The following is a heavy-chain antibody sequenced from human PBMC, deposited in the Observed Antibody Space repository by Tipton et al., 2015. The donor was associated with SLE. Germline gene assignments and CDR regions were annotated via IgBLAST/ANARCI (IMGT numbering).Heavy chain of an antibody. CDR3: ATIQLLSSGWCFDY. CDR1: GYSISSGYY. CDR2: IYTSGST. J-gene: IGHJ4*02. D-gene: IGHD6-19*01. Sequence: TLSLTCAVSGYSISSGYYWSWIRQPAGKGLEWIGRIYTSGSTNYNPSLKSRVTMSVDTSKNQFSLKLSSVTAADTAVYYCATIQLLSSGWCFDYWGQGTLVTVSS. V-gene: IGHV4-61*02.